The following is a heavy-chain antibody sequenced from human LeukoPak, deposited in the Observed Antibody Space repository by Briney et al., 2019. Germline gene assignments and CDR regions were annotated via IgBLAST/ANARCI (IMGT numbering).Heavy chain of an antibody. Sequence: PGGSLRLSCAASGFTFSSYWMHWARQAPGKGLVWVSRINSDGSSTSYADSVKGRFTISRDNAKNTLYLQMNSLRAEDTAVYYCARDGRHYSSGWYFDYWGQGTLVTVSS. CDR1: GFTFSSYW. V-gene: IGHV3-74*01. J-gene: IGHJ4*02. D-gene: IGHD6-19*01. CDR3: ARDGRHYSSGWYFDY. CDR2: INSDGSST.